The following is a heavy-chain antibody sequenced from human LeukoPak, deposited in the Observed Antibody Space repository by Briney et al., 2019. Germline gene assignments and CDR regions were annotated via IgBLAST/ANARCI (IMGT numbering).Heavy chain of an antibody. CDR1: GFTFSTYW. CDR3: GRDLAAGS. Sequence: GGSLRLSCAASGFTFSTYWMHWVRQAPGKGLVWVSRVNPDGSTTNYADSVKGRFTISRDNAKNTLYLQMNSLRAEDTAVYYCGRDLAAGSWGQGTLVTVSS. D-gene: IGHD6-13*01. J-gene: IGHJ5*02. V-gene: IGHV3-74*01. CDR2: VNPDGSTT.